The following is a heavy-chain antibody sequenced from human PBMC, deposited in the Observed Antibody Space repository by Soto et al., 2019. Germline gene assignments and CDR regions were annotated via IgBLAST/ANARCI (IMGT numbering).Heavy chain of an antibody. V-gene: IGHV1-69*13. CDR1: GGTFSSYA. J-gene: IGHJ3*02. D-gene: IGHD6-13*01. CDR2: IIPIFGTA. CDR3: ARDLGVPKYSSSWYDGDAFDI. Sequence: ASVKVSCKASGGTFSSYAISWVRQAPGQGLEWMGGIIPIFGTANYAQKFQGRVTITADESTSKAYMELSSLRSEDTAVYYCARDLGVPKYSSSWYDGDAFDIWGQGTMVTVSS.